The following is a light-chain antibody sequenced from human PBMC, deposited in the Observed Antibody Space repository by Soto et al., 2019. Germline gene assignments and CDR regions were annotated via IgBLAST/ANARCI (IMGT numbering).Light chain of an antibody. J-gene: IGLJ2*01. CDR3: SSYTSSSTRL. CDR2: EVS. V-gene: IGLV2-14*01. Sequence: QSALTQPPSASGSPGQSVTISCTGTSSDVGAYNYVSWYQQHPGKAPKLMIYEVSNRPSGVSNRFSGSKSGNTASLTISGLQAEDEADYYCSSYTSSSTRLFGGGTKLTVL. CDR1: SSDVGAYNY.